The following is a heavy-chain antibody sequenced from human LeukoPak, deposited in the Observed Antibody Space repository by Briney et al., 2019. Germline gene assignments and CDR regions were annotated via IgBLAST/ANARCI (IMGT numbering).Heavy chain of an antibody. CDR1: GGSISSSNYY. D-gene: IGHD1-26*01. CDR2: IYYSGGT. V-gene: IGHV4-39*07. J-gene: IGHJ4*02. Sequence: SETLSLTCTVSGGSISSSNYYWGWIRQSPGKGLEWIGSIYYSGGTYYNPSLKSRVTISVDTSKNQFSLKVKSVTAADTAVYYCASLSGSYSRGYFDCWGQGTLVPVSS. CDR3: ASLSGSYSRGYFDC.